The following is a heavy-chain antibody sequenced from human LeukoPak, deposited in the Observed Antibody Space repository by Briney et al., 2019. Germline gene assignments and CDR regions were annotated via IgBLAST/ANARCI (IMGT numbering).Heavy chain of an antibody. V-gene: IGHV1-46*01. Sequence: ASVKVSCKASGYTFTNNYLHWVRQAPGQGLEWMGMIYPRDGSTSYAQNFQGRVTVTRDTSTTIVHMELRGLRSEDTAVYYCAGDQEGFDYWGQGTVVTVSS. J-gene: IGHJ4*02. CDR2: IYPRDGST. CDR1: GYTFTNNY. CDR3: AGDQEGFDY.